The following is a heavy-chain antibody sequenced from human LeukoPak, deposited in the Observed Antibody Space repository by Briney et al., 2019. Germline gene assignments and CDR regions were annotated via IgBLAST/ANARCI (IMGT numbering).Heavy chain of an antibody. D-gene: IGHD5-12*01. J-gene: IGHJ4*02. CDR3: AEYSGYDSGLGY. CDR1: GFTFSSYA. V-gene: IGHV3-23*01. CDR2: SCIGGST. Sequence: GGSLRLSCAASGFTFSSYAMRGVRQAPGKGGEWVSASCIGGSTYYADSVKGRFTISRDNSKNTLYLQMNSLRAEDTAVYYCAEYSGYDSGLGYWGPGTLVTVSS.